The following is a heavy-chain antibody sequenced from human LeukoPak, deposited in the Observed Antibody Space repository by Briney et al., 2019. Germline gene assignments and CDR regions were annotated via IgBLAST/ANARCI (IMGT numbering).Heavy chain of an antibody. V-gene: IGHV3-53*01. CDR3: AKDAESPTTVTNFDS. J-gene: IGHJ4*02. Sequence: PWGSVSCTCAGSGFIVRSNYTIWARQAPGKGLEWVSIIYSGGSTYYADSVKGRFTISRDHSKNTLYLQMNSLRAEDTAVYYCAKDAESPTTVTNFDSWGGGTLVSVSS. CDR2: IYSGGST. CDR1: GFIVRSNY. D-gene: IGHD4-11*01.